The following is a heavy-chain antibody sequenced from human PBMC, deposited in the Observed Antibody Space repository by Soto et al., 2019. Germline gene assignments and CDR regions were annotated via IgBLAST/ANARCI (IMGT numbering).Heavy chain of an antibody. CDR1: GYTFTTYG. Sequence: QVHLVQSGAEVKKPGASVKVSCKTSGYTFTTYGISWVRQAPGQGLEWMGWISANNGNTNYAQKLQGRVTMTTDTSTSTAYMELRSLRSDDTXXXXCARDLYSYGYYAMDVWGQGTTVTV. V-gene: IGHV1-18*04. D-gene: IGHD5-18*01. J-gene: IGHJ6*02. CDR2: ISANNGNT. CDR3: ARDLYSYGYYAMDV.